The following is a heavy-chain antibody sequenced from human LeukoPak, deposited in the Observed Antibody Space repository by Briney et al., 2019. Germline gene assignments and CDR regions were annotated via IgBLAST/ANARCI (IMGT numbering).Heavy chain of an antibody. J-gene: IGHJ6*03. V-gene: IGHV1-46*01. Sequence: ASVKVSCKASGYTFTSYYMHWVRQAPGQGLEWMGIINPSGGSTSYAQKFQGWVTMTRDTSISTAYMELSRLRSDDTAVYYCARDFARTTVTTRYYYYYMDVWGKGTTVTVSS. D-gene: IGHD4-11*01. CDR1: GYTFTSYY. CDR2: INPSGGST. CDR3: ARDFARTTVTTRYYYYYMDV.